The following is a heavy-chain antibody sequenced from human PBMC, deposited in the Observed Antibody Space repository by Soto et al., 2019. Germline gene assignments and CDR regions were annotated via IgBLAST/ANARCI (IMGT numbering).Heavy chain of an antibody. CDR3: VKWNIVLMVYDYGMDV. Sequence: EVQLVESGGGLVQPGGSLRLSCSASGFTFSNYAMYWVRQAPGKGPEYVSAISSNGGSTYYADSVKGRFTISRDNSKNTLYLQMSSLRTEDTAVYYCVKWNIVLMVYDYGMDVWGQGTTVTVSS. CDR1: GFTFSNYA. CDR2: ISSNGGST. V-gene: IGHV3-64D*06. D-gene: IGHD2-8*01. J-gene: IGHJ6*02.